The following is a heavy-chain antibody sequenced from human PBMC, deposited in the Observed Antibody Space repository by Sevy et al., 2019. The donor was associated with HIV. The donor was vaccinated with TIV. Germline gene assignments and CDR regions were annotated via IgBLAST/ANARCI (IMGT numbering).Heavy chain of an antibody. J-gene: IGHJ6*02. V-gene: IGHV1-2*02. CDR3: ARLTTKPTSDLYGMDV. CDR1: GYIFTDYY. D-gene: IGHD4-17*01. Sequence: ASVKVSCQASGYIFTDYYIHWVRQAPGQGLDWMAWINSDSGVTNYAQRVQGEVTVTRDTSLSTAYLELSMQKSNDADIYYCARLTTKPTSDLYGMDVWGQGTTVTVSS. CDR2: INSDSGVT.